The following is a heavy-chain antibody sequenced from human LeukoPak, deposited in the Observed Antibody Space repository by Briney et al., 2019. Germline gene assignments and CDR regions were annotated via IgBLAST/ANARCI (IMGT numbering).Heavy chain of an antibody. CDR3: ANDLRWDHPGFDP. J-gene: IGHJ5*02. V-gene: IGHV1-46*01. D-gene: IGHD4-23*01. CDR1: GYAFTSYY. Sequence: ASVKVSCKASGYAFTSYYMHWVRQAPGQGLEWMGIINPGGGSTSYAQKFQDRVTMTRDTSTSTVYMELSSLRSEDTAVYYCANDLRWDHPGFDPWGQGTLVIVSS. CDR2: INPGGGST.